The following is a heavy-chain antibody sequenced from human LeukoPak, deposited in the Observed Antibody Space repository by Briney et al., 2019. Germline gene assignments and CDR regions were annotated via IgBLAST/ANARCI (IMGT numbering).Heavy chain of an antibody. CDR3: ARDRATVTTDGLDY. V-gene: IGHV1-18*01. CDR1: GYTFTSHG. D-gene: IGHD4-17*01. J-gene: IGHJ4*02. Sequence: ASVKVSCKASGYTFTSHGISWVRQAPRQRLEWMGWISAYNGNTNYAQKLQGRVTMTTDTSTSTAYMELRSLRSDDTAVYYCARDRATVTTDGLDYWGQGTLVTVSS. CDR2: ISAYNGNT.